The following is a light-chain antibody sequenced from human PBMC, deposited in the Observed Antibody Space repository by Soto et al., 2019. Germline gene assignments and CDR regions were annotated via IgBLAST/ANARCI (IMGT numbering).Light chain of an antibody. CDR3: QQYNNWPPIT. CDR2: GAS. Sequence: IVMKQSAASLSVSPAERATLSCRASQSVSSNLAWYQQTPGQAPRLLIYGASTRATGIPARFSGSGSGTEFTLTISSLQSEDFAVYYCQQYNNWPPITFGQGTRLEIK. J-gene: IGKJ5*01. V-gene: IGKV3-15*01. CDR1: QSVSSN.